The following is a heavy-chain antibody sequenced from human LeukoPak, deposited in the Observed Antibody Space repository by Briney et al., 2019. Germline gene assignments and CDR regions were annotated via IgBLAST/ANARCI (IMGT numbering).Heavy chain of an antibody. CDR3: ARVLGELLPFDY. D-gene: IGHD1-26*01. CDR2: ISSSSSYI. J-gene: IGHJ4*02. CDR1: GFTFSSYS. Sequence: PGGSLRLSCAASGFTFSSYSMNWVRQAPGKGLEWVSSISSSSSYIYYADSVKGRFTISRDNAKNSLYLQMNSLRAEDTAVYYCARVLGELLPFDYWGQGTLVTVSS. V-gene: IGHV3-21*01.